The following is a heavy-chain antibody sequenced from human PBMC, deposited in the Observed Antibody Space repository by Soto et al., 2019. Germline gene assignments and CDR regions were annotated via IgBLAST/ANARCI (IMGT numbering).Heavy chain of an antibody. V-gene: IGHV4-39*01. Sequence: PSETLSLTCTVSGGSISSSSYYWGWIRQPPGKGLEWIGSIYYSGSTYYNPSLKSRVTISVDTSKNQFSLKLSSVTAADTAVYYCASLEYSSSPDYYYYGMDVWGQGTTVTVSS. D-gene: IGHD6-6*01. CDR3: ASLEYSSSPDYYYYGMDV. CDR2: IYYSGST. J-gene: IGHJ6*02. CDR1: GGSISSSSYY.